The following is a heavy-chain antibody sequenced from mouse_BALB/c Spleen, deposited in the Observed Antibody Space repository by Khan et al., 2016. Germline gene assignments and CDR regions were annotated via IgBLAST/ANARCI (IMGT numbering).Heavy chain of an antibody. CDR3: ARSYYGYFAMDY. V-gene: IGHV1-77*01. D-gene: IGHD1-2*01. CDR1: GYTFTDYY. J-gene: IGHJ4*01. CDR2: IFPGSGST. Sequence: QVQLQQSGTELPRPGASVKLSCKASGYTFTDYYVNWVKQRPGPGLEWIGEIFPGSGSTYYNEKFKGKATLTAATSSSTAYMQLSSLTSEDSAVYFCARSYYGYFAMDYWGHGTSVTVSS.